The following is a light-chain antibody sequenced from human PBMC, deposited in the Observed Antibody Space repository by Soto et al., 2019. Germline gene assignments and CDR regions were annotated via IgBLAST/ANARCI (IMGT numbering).Light chain of an antibody. Sequence: EIVFTQSPATLSLSPGERATVSCRASQSVGSYLAWYQQKPGQAPRLLIYDASNRATDIPARFSGSGSGTEFTLTISSLQSEDFAVYYCHQYHYWWTFGQGTKVDI. CDR1: QSVGSY. CDR3: HQYHYWWT. J-gene: IGKJ1*01. CDR2: DAS. V-gene: IGKV3D-15*01.